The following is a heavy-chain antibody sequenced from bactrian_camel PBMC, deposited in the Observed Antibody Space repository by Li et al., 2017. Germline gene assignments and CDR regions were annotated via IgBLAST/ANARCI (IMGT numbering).Heavy chain of an antibody. Sequence: HVQLVESGGGSVQAGGSLSVPCTDSRRTYSTYCLGWFRQAPGKEREGVAIIDSDGYTEYADSAKGRFTISRDNTKTPPDRQTYMATLQMSTLKQEDTAVYYCAPHGDWVSYFGSDQCFWGQGTQVTV. CDR3: APHGDWVSYFGSDQCF. CDR1: RRTYSTYC. CDR2: IDSDGYT. D-gene: IGHD3*01. J-gene: IGHJ6*01. V-gene: IGHV3S57*01.